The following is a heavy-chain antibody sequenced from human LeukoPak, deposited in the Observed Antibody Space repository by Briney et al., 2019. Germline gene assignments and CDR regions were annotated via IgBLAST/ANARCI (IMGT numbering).Heavy chain of an antibody. CDR2: ISGSGGST. V-gene: IGHV3-23*01. J-gene: IGHJ3*02. Sequence: GGSLRLSCAASGFTFSSYAMSWVRQAPGKGLEWVSAISGSGGSTYYADSVKGRFTTSRDNSKNTLYLQMNSLRAEDTAVYYCAKRSAWWGGAFDIWGQGTMVTVSS. D-gene: IGHD2-15*01. CDR3: AKRSAWWGGAFDI. CDR1: GFTFSSYA.